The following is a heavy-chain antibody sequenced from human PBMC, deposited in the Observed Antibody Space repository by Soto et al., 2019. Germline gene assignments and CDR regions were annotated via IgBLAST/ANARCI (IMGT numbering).Heavy chain of an antibody. CDR2: IYYSRST. V-gene: IGHV4-30-4*01. Sequence: QVQLQESGPGLVKPSQTLSLTCTFSGGSISSGDYYWRWLRQPPGKGLEWFGYIYYSRSTYSNPSLRTRVTISVDTSKYQFSLKLSSVTVADTAVYYCARDSYGNQYYYYYGMDVWGQGTTVTVSS. J-gene: IGHJ6*02. CDR3: ARDSYGNQYYYYYGMDV. D-gene: IGHD5-18*01. CDR1: GGSISSGDYY.